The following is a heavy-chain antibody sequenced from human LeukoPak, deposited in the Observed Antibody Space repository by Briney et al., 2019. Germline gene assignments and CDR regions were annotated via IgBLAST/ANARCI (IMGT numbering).Heavy chain of an antibody. CDR1: GGSISSYY. CDR2: IYYSGST. Sequence: PSETLSLTCTVSGGSISSYYWSWIRQPPGKGLEWIGYIYYSGSTNYNPSLKSRVTISVDTSKNQFSLKLSSVTAADTAVYYCARDHDSSGWFDPWGQGTLVTVSS. V-gene: IGHV4-59*01. D-gene: IGHD3-22*01. CDR3: ARDHDSSGWFDP. J-gene: IGHJ5*02.